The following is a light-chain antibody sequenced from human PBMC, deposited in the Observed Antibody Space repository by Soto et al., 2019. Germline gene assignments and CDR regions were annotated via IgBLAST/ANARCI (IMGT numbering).Light chain of an antibody. J-gene: IGKJ2*01. CDR3: QQYQNLPYT. CDR1: QDINTY. Sequence: DIQMTQSPSSLSASVGDRVTISCQASQDINTYLNWYQQKPGKAPNLLIYDSFNLETGVPSRFSGSGSGRDFTLTISSLQPEDIGTFYCQQYQNLPYTFGQGTKLEIK. CDR2: DSF. V-gene: IGKV1-33*01.